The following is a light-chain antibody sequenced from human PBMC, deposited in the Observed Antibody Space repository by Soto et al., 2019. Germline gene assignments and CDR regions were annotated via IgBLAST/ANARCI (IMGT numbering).Light chain of an antibody. Sequence: DIVLTQSPDSLAVSLGERATINCKSSQSVSHSSNNKNYLAWYKQKSGQPPKLLIYWASTRESGVPDRFSGSGSGTDFTLTISSLQAEDVAVYYCQQYYSTPFTFGPGTKVNIK. J-gene: IGKJ3*01. CDR3: QQYYSTPFT. CDR1: QSVSHSSNNKNY. V-gene: IGKV4-1*01. CDR2: WAS.